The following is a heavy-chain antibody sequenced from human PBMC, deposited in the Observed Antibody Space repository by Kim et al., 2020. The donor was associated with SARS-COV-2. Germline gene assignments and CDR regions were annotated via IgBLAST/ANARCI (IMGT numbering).Heavy chain of an antibody. J-gene: IGHJ3*02. V-gene: IGHV1-46*01. CDR1: GYTFTSYY. CDR2: INPSGGST. CDR3: ARGAPYSGYDYVGWTLDAFDI. D-gene: IGHD5-12*01. Sequence: ASVKVSCKASGYTFTSYYMHWVRQAPGQGLEWMGIINPSGGSTSYAQKFQGRVTMTRDTSTSTVYMEPSSLRSEDTAVYYCARGAPYSGYDYVGWTLDAFDIWGQGTMVTVSS.